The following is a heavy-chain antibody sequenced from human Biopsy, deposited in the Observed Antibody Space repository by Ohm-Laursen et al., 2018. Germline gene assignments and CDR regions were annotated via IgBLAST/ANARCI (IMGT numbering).Heavy chain of an antibody. V-gene: IGHV3-23*01. J-gene: IGHJ4*02. CDR1: GSTFSSYF. D-gene: IGHD4-11*01. CDR3: ARGGFFAYSTFDY. CDR2: ISVSGGST. Sequence: SLRLSCAASGSTFSSYFMSWVRQAPGKGLEWVSDISVSGGSTHYADSVKGRFTISRDNSKNTLYLQMNSLRAEDTAVYYCARGGFFAYSTFDYWGQGALVTVSS.